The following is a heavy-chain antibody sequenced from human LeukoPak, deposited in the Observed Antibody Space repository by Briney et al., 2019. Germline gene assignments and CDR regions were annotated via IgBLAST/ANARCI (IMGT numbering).Heavy chain of an antibody. V-gene: IGHV3-7*01. D-gene: IGHD2-2*01. CDR2: IKQDGSEK. CDR3: ARERCSSTSCYGDY. J-gene: IGHJ4*02. CDR1: GFTFSSYW. Sequence: PGGSLRLSCAASGFTFSSYWMSWVRQAPGKGLEWVANIKQDGSEKYYVDSVKGRFTISRDNAKNSLYLQMNSLRAEDTAVYYCARERCSSTSCYGDYWGQGTLVTVSS.